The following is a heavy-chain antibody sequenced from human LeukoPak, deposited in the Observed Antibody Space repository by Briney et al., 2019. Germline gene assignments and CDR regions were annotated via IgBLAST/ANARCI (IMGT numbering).Heavy chain of an antibody. Sequence: GGSLRLSCAASGFTFSSYAMSWVRQAPGKGLEWVSAISGSGGSTYYADSVKGRFTISRDNSKNTLYLQMNSLRAEDTAVYYCAIDRILTGYRLAEYFQHWGQGTLVTVSS. CDR2: ISGSGGST. CDR1: GFTFSSYA. CDR3: AIDRILTGYRLAEYFQH. V-gene: IGHV3-23*01. D-gene: IGHD3-9*01. J-gene: IGHJ1*01.